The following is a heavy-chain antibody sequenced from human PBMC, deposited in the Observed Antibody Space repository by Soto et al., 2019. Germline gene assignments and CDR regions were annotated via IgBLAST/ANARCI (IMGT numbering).Heavy chain of an antibody. J-gene: IGHJ5*02. Sequence: QVQLVESGGGVVQPGRSLRLSCAASGFTFSSYAMHWVRQAPGKGLEWVAVISYDGSNKYYADSVKGRFNISRDNSKSKLYLQMSSLRAEDTAVYYCARDAAGYCSGGSCYWGWFDPWGQGTLVTVSS. CDR1: GFTFSSYA. D-gene: IGHD2-15*01. CDR2: ISYDGSNK. V-gene: IGHV3-30-3*01. CDR3: ARDAAGYCSGGSCYWGWFDP.